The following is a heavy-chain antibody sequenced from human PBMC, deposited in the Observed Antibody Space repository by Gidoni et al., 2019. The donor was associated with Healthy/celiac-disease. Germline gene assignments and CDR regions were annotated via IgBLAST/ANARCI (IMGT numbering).Heavy chain of an antibody. J-gene: IGHJ6*02. CDR2: ISGSGGST. V-gene: IGHV3-23*01. D-gene: IGHD3-10*01. CDR1: GFTFSIYA. CDR3: SGYYGSGRYYGMDV. Sequence: EVQLLESGGGLVQPGGSLRLSCAASGFTFSIYAMSWVRQAPGKGLEWVSAISGSGGSTYYADSVKGRFTISRDNSKNTLYLQMNSLRAEDTAAYYCSGYYGSGRYYGMDVWGQGTTVTVSS.